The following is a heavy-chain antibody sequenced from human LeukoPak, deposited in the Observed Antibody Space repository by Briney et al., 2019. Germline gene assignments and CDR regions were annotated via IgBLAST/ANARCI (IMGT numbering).Heavy chain of an antibody. CDR3: ASFVSGNDFWSGYMDAFDI. Sequence: ASVKVSCKASGYTFTGYYMHWVRQAPGQGLEWMGWINPNSGGTNYAQKFQGRVTMTRDTSISTAYMELCRLRSDDTAVYYCASFVSGNDFWSGYMDAFDIWGQGTMVTVSS. V-gene: IGHV1-2*02. J-gene: IGHJ3*02. CDR1: GYTFTGYY. D-gene: IGHD3-3*01. CDR2: INPNSGGT.